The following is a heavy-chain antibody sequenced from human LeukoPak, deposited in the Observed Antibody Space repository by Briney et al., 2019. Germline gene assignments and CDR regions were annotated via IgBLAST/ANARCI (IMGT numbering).Heavy chain of an antibody. J-gene: IGHJ4*02. CDR3: AKGYGESHFDS. Sequence: GGSLRLSCAASGFTFRSFGMHFVRQAPGKGLEWVAFIRFDGSNQYYTDSVKGRFTISRDNSNNTLFLQMNNLRGDDTAVYLCAKGYGESHFDSWGQGTLVNVSS. D-gene: IGHD5-18*01. V-gene: IGHV3-30*02. CDR2: IRFDGSNQ. CDR1: GFTFRSFG.